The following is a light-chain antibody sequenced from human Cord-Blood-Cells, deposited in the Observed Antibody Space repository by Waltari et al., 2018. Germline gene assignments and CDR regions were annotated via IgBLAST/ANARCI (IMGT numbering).Light chain of an antibody. Sequence: QSPLPPPASVSGSPGQPITISCTGTSSDVGSYTLFPWYQQHPGKAPKLMIYEGSKRPSGVSNRFSGSKSGNTASLTISGLQAEDEADYYCCSYAGSSTFEVFGTGTKVTVL. CDR3: CSYAGSSTFEV. V-gene: IGLV2-23*03. J-gene: IGLJ1*01. CDR2: EGS. CDR1: SSDVGSYTL.